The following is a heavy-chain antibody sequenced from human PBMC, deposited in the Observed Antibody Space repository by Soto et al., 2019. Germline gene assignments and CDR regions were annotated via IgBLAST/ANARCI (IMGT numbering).Heavy chain of an antibody. D-gene: IGHD1-26*01. CDR1: GGTFSSYS. Sequence: QVQLVQSGAEVKKPGSSVKVSCKASGGTFSSYSINWVRQAPGQGLEWMGELIPIFGTANYAQKFQGRVTITADESTSTAYMELSSLRSGDTAVYYCARDGGRHSGGIDYWGQGTLVTVSS. J-gene: IGHJ4*02. CDR3: ARDGGRHSGGIDY. CDR2: LIPIFGTA. V-gene: IGHV1-69*01.